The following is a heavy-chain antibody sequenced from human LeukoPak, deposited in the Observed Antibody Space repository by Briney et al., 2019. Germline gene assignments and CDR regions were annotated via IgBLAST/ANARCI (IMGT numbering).Heavy chain of an antibody. J-gene: IGHJ4*02. Sequence: GGSLRLSCATSGFTLSSYSMNWVRQAPGKGLEWVSYISSGSTTIYYADSVKGRFTISRDNAKISLYLQMNSLRAEDTAVYYCARDVEQWLVRVYYFDYWGQGTLVTVSS. D-gene: IGHD6-19*01. CDR3: ARDVEQWLVRVYYFDY. CDR1: GFTLSSYS. CDR2: ISSGSTTI. V-gene: IGHV3-48*01.